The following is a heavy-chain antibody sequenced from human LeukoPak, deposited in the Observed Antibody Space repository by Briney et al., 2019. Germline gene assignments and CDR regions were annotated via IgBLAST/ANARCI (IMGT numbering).Heavy chain of an antibody. Sequence: SETLSLTCAVYGGSFSGYYWSWIRQPPGKGLEGIGSIYYSGSTYYNPSLKSRVTISVDTSKNQVSLKVSSVSAADTAVYYCARGVRDVASPLYYMDVWGKGTTVTVSS. CDR2: IYYSGST. CDR3: ARGVRDVASPLYYMDV. J-gene: IGHJ6*03. D-gene: IGHD3-10*01. V-gene: IGHV4-34*01. CDR1: GGSFSGYY.